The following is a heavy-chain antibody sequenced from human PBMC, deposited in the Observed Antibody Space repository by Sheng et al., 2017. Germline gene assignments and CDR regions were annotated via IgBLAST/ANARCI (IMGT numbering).Heavy chain of an antibody. J-gene: IGHJ3*02. CDR2: ISWNSGSI. V-gene: IGHV3-9*03. Sequence: EVQLVESGGGLVQPGRSLRLSCAASGFTFDDYAMHWVRQAPGKGLEWVSGISWNSGSIGYADSVKGRFTISRDNAKNSLYLQMNSLRAEDMALYYCAKEQFEARGAFDIWGQGTMVTVSS. CDR3: AKEQFEARGAFDI. CDR1: GFTFDDYA.